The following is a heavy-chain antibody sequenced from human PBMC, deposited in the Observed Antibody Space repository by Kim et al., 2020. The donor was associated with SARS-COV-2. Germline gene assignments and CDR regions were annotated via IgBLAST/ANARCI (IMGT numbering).Heavy chain of an antibody. Sequence: GGSLRLSCAASGFTFSSYAMSWVRQAPGKGLEWVSAISGSGGSTYYADSVKGRFTISRDNSKNTLYLQMNSLRAEDTAVYYCAKLPGCSSTSCYLGGAFGIWGQGTMVTVSS. CDR2: ISGSGGST. CDR1: GFTFSSYA. V-gene: IGHV3-23*01. D-gene: IGHD2-2*01. CDR3: AKLPGCSSTSCYLGGAFGI. J-gene: IGHJ3*02.